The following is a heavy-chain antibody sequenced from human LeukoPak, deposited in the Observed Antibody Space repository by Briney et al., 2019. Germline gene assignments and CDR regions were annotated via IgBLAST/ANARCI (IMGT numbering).Heavy chain of an antibody. CDR3: ARIVLGDGYNTHLDY. D-gene: IGHD5-24*01. Sequence: PSETLSLTCTVSGGSISSSSYYWGWIRQPPGKGLEWIGSIYYSGSTYYNPSLKSRVTISVDTSKNQFSLKLSSVTAADTAVYYCARIVLGDGYNTHLDYWGQGTLVTVSS. J-gene: IGHJ4*02. CDR1: GGSISSSSYY. CDR2: IYYSGST. V-gene: IGHV4-39*07.